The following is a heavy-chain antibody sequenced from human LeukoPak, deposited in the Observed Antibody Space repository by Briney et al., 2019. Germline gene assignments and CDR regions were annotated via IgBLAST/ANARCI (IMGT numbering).Heavy chain of an antibody. CDR2: IAGGDDR. V-gene: IGHV3-23*01. J-gene: IGHJ4*02. CDR3: AKDGGFWSGYYNY. Sequence: GGSLRLSCAASGFIFSPYAMSWVRQAPGKGLEWVAGIAGGDDRFYADSVKGRFSISRDNSKNTVDLQMNSLRVEDTAVYYCAKDGGFWSGYYNYWGQGTLVTVSS. CDR1: GFIFSPYA. D-gene: IGHD3-3*01.